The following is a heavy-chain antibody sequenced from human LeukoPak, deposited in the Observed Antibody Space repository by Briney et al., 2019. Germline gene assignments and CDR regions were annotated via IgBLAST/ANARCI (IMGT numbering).Heavy chain of an antibody. CDR3: AMWELLNY. V-gene: IGHV3-23*01. Sequence: GGSLRLSCAASGLTFSSHAMSWIRQAPGKGLEWVSAISGSGGSTYYADSVKGQFTISRDNSKNTLYLQMNSLRAEDTAVYYCAMWELLNYWDQGTLVTVSS. CDR1: GLTFSSHA. CDR2: ISGSGGST. D-gene: IGHD1-26*01. J-gene: IGHJ4*02.